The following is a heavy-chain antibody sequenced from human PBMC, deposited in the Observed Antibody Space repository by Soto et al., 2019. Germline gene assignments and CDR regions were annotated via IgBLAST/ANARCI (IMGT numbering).Heavy chain of an antibody. V-gene: IGHV4-30-4*02. D-gene: IGHD3-22*01. CDR3: ARYSGRDYYDSSGYYFTDAFDI. J-gene: IGHJ3*02. CDR2: IHYRGNT. Sequence: PSETLSLTCTVSGGSISSNDYYWSWIRQPPGKGLEWIGYIHYRGNTYYNPSLKSRVTILVDTSKNQFSLTLSSVTAADTAVYYCARYSGRDYYDSSGYYFTDAFDIWGQGTMVTVSS. CDR1: GGSISSNDYY.